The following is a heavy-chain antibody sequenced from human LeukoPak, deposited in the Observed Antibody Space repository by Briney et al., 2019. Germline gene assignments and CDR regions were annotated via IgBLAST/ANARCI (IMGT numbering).Heavy chain of an antibody. CDR3: TKDQDFRLGSMDH. D-gene: IGHD7-27*01. J-gene: IGHJ4*02. Sequence: GGPLRLSCGTSGFIFRTYAMTWVRQAPGKGLEWVSTITDIGDRAFYIDSVRGRFTISRDDSKNTLYLQMNSLRAEDTAVYYCTKDQDFRLGSMDHWGQGTLVTVSS. CDR2: ITDIGDRA. CDR1: GFIFRTYA. V-gene: IGHV3-23*01.